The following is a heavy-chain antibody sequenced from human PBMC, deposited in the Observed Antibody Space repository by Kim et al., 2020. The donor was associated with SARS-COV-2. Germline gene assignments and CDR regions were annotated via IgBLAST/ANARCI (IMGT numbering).Heavy chain of an antibody. V-gene: IGHV4-34*01. J-gene: IGHJ6*02. Sequence: SETLSLTCAVYGGSFSGYYWSWIRQPPGKGLEWIGEINHSGSTNYNPSLKSRVTISVDTSKNQFSLKLSSVTAADTAVYYCARGSGASSYCDHYCSGGSCRLHYGMDVWGQGTTVTVSS. D-gene: IGHD2-15*01. CDR3: ARGSGASSYCDHYCSGGSCRLHYGMDV. CDR2: INHSGST. CDR1: GGSFSGYY.